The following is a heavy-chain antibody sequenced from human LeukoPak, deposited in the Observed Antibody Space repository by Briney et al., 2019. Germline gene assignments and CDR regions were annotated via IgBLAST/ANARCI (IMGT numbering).Heavy chain of an antibody. Sequence: ASVKVSCKASGYTFTTYGISWVRQAPGQELEWMGWISAYNGNTNYAQKLQGRVTMTTDTSTSTAYMELSSLRSEDTAVYYCARGRGIAAAGTVYFDYWGQGTLVTVSS. CDR1: GYTFTTYG. CDR3: ARGRGIAAAGTVYFDY. J-gene: IGHJ4*02. V-gene: IGHV1-18*01. D-gene: IGHD6-13*01. CDR2: ISAYNGNT.